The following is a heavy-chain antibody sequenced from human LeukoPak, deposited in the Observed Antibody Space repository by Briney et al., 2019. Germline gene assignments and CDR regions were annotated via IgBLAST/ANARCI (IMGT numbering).Heavy chain of an antibody. Sequence: GGSLRLSCAASGFTFSNAWMSWVRQAPGKGLEWVCRIKSKTDGGTTDYAAPVKGRFTISRDDSKNTLYLQMNSLKTEDTAVYYCTTQLLWFGESLGYWGQGTLVTVSS. CDR3: TTQLLWFGESLGY. J-gene: IGHJ4*02. V-gene: IGHV3-15*01. D-gene: IGHD3-10*01. CDR1: GFTFSNAW. CDR2: IKSKTDGGTT.